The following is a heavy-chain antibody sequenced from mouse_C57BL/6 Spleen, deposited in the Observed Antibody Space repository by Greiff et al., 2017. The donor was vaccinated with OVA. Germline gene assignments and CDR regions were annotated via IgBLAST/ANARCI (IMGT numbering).Heavy chain of an antibody. V-gene: IGHV1-61*01. Sequence: QVQLQQPGAELVRPGSSVKLSCKASGYTFTSYWMDWVKQRPGQGLEWIGNIYTSDSETHYNHKFKDKATLTVDKSSSTAYMQLSSLTSEDSAVDYCARRGGAAQATGFAYWGQGTLVTVSA. CDR3: ARRGGAAQATGFAY. CDR1: GYTFTSYW. J-gene: IGHJ3*01. D-gene: IGHD3-2*02. CDR2: IYTSDSET.